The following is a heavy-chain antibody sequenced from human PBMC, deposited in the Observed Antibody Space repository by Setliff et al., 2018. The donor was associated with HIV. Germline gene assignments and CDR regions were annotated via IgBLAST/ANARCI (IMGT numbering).Heavy chain of an antibody. D-gene: IGHD4-17*01. CDR1: GGSISRYY. Sequence: SETLSLTCAVSGGSISRYYWSWIRQPPGKGLEWIGYMYYSGSTNYNPSLKSRVTISVDTSKNQFSLKLSSVTAADTAVYYCARLNPDDDYGDEYYFDYWGQGTLVTVSS. V-gene: IGHV4-59*01. CDR3: ARLNPDDDYGDEYYFDY. J-gene: IGHJ4*02. CDR2: MYYSGST.